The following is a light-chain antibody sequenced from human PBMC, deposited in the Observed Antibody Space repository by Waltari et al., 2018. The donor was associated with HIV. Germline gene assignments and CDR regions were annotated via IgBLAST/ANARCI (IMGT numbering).Light chain of an antibody. CDR1: QGISSA. Sequence: IQLPQSPSSLSASVGDSVTITSRASQGISSALVWYQQKPGKPPKLLIYDASTLESGVPSRFSGRGSGTDVTLTISSLQPEDFATYYGQQCNSDPLTFGGGTKVEIK. CDR3: QQCNSDPLT. CDR2: DAS. J-gene: IGKJ4*01. V-gene: IGKV1-13*02.